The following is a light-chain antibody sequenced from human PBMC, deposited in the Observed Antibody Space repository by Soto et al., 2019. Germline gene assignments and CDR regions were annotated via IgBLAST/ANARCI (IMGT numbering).Light chain of an antibody. CDR2: SAS. Sequence: DIQMTQSPSSLSASVGDRVTITCRASHTISTYLNWYQQKPGKAPKLLVYSASSLQSGVPARFSGSGSGTDFTLTISSLQPEDSATYYCQQSYSPPPYTFGQGTKVETK. J-gene: IGKJ2*01. CDR3: QQSYSPPPYT. V-gene: IGKV1-39*01. CDR1: HTISTY.